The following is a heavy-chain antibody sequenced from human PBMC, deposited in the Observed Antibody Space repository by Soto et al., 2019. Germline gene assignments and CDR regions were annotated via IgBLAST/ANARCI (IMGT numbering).Heavy chain of an antibody. CDR3: ARAYCGGDCYPAY. D-gene: IGHD2-21*02. CDR2: ISYDGSNK. J-gene: IGHJ4*02. Sequence: QVQLVESGGGVVQPGRSLRLSCAASGFTFSSYAMHWVRQAPGKGLEWVAVISYDGSNKYYADSVKGRFTISRDNSKNTLYLQMNSLRAEDTAVYYCARAYCGGDCYPAYWGQGTLVTVSS. CDR1: GFTFSSYA. V-gene: IGHV3-30-3*01.